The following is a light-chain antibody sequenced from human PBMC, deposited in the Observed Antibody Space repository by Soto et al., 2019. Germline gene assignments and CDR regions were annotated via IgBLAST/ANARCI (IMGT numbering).Light chain of an antibody. J-gene: IGKJ1*01. CDR2: LAS. V-gene: IGKV4-1*01. CDR3: QQDYSTPRT. Sequence: DIVMTQSPDSLAVSLGERATINCKSSQSVLYSSNTKNYLAWYQQKPGQPPKLLIYLASTRESGVPDRFSGSGSGTDFTLTIISLQSEDVAVYYCQQDYSTPRTFGQGTKVEIK. CDR1: QSVLYSSNTKNY.